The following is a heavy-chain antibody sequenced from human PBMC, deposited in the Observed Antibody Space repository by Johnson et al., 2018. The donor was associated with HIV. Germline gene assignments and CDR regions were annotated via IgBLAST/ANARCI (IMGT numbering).Heavy chain of an antibody. V-gene: IGHV3-30*04. CDR3: AREGLFSDAFDI. CDR2: ISFDGSNK. Sequence: QVQVVESGGGVVQPGRSLRLSCAASGFTFSSYAMHWVRQAPGKGLGWVAVISFDGSNKYYADSLKGRFTSSRDNSKNTLYLQMNSLRAEDTAVYYCAREGLFSDAFDIWGQGTMVTVSS. J-gene: IGHJ3*02. CDR1: GFTFSSYA. D-gene: IGHD3-3*01.